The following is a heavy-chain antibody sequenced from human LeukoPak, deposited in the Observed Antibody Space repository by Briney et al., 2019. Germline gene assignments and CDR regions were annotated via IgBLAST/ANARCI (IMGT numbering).Heavy chain of an antibody. Sequence: QPGGSLRLSCAASGFSFTDYSMNWLRQAPGKGLEWVSAISGSGGSTYYADSVKGRFTISRDNSKNTLYLQMNSLRAEDTAVYYCAKDSWYYYGSGSLWESDYWGQGTLVTVSS. CDR2: ISGSGGST. D-gene: IGHD3-10*01. CDR1: GFSFTDYS. J-gene: IGHJ4*02. CDR3: AKDSWYYYGSGSLWESDY. V-gene: IGHV3-23*01.